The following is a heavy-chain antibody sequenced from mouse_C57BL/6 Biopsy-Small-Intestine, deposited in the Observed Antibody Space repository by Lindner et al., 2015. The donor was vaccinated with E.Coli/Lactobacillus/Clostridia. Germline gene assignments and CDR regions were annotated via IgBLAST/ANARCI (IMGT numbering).Heavy chain of an antibody. J-gene: IGHJ1*03. CDR3: VRQGYDYGYWYFDV. D-gene: IGHD2-4*01. Sequence: VQLQESGGGLVQPKGSLKLSCAASGFSFNTYAMNWVRQAPGKGLEWVARIRSKSNNYATYYAGSVKDRFTISRDDSESMLYLQMNNLKTEDTAMYYCVRQGYDYGYWYFDVWGTGTTVTVSS. CDR1: GFSFNTYA. V-gene: IGHV10-1*01. CDR2: IRSKSNNYAT.